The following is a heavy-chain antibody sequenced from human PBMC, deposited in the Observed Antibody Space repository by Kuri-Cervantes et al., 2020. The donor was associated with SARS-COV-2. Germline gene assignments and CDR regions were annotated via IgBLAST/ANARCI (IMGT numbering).Heavy chain of an antibody. CDR2: IYTSGST. D-gene: IGHD6-13*01. CDR3: ARARYSSSYLYNWFDP. CDR1: GGSISSYY. V-gene: IGHV4-4*07. Sequence: GSLRLSCTVSGGSISSYYWSWIRQPAGKGLEWIGRIYTSGSTNYNPSLKSRVTMSVDTSKNQFPLKLSSVTAADAAVYYCARARYSSSYLYNWFDPWGQGTLVTVSS. J-gene: IGHJ5*02.